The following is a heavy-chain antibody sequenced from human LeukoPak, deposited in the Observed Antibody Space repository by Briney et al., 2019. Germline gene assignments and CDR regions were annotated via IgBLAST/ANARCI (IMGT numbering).Heavy chain of an antibody. V-gene: IGHV4-34*01. CDR1: GGSFSGYY. J-gene: IGHJ4*02. Sequence: PSETLSLTCAVYGGSFSGYYWSWIRQPPGKGLEWIGEINHSGSTNYNPSLKSRVTISVDTSKNQFSLKLTSVTAADTAVYYCALRASGYYLTIDYWGQGTLVTVS. CDR3: ALRASGYYLTIDY. D-gene: IGHD3-22*01. CDR2: INHSGST.